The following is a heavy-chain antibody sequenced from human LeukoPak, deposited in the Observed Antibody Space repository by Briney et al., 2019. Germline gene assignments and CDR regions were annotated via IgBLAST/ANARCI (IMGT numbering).Heavy chain of an antibody. CDR1: GFTFSSYA. J-gene: IGHJ4*02. CDR2: ISGSGGST. Sequence: GRSLRLSCAASGFTFSSYAMSWVRQAPGKGLEWVSAISGSGGSTYYADSVKGRFTISRDNAKNSLYLQMNSLRAEDTAVYYCAREIAVAGAVDYWGQGTLVTVSS. V-gene: IGHV3-23*01. D-gene: IGHD6-19*01. CDR3: AREIAVAGAVDY.